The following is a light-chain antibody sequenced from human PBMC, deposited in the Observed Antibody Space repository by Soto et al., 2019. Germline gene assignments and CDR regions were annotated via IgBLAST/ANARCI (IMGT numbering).Light chain of an antibody. CDR1: QSLAYSDGNTY. J-gene: IGKJ2*01. CDR2: KVS. V-gene: IGKV2-30*01. Sequence: DVVMTQSPLSLPVTLGQPASISCRSSQSLAYSDGNTYLNWFQQRPGQSPRRLIYKVSNRDSGVPDRCSGSGSDTDFTLKISRVEAEDVGIYYCMQGTHWPPYTFGQGTKLEIK. CDR3: MQGTHWPPYT.